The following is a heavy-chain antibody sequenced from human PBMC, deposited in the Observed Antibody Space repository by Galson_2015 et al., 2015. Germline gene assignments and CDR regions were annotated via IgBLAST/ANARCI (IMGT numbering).Heavy chain of an antibody. V-gene: IGHV1-18*04. CDR1: GYTFTNYG. J-gene: IGHJ4*03. Sequence: SVKVSCKASGYTFTNYGITWVRQAPGQGLEWMGWISAYNGNKDYAQKFQGRVTMTTDTSTKTAYMELRSLRSDDTAVYFCARDLQTNPHNVLVIPAGVWGQGTLVTVSS. CDR3: ARDLQTNPHNVLVIPAGV. CDR2: ISAYNGNK. D-gene: IGHD2-2*01.